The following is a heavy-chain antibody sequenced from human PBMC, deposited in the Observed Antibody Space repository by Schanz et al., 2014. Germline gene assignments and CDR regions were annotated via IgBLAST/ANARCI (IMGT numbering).Heavy chain of an antibody. Sequence: PLVEFGGGLVQPGVSLRLSCAASGFKFSIYAMHWVRQAPGKGLEWVAVISYDGRSKDYADSVKGRFTISRDNSKNTVFLQMNSLRGEDTAVYYCASADYTNYFDYWGQGTLVTVSS. V-gene: IGHV3-30*04. D-gene: IGHD4-4*01. J-gene: IGHJ4*02. CDR1: GFKFSIYA. CDR3: ASADYTNYFDY. CDR2: ISYDGRSK.